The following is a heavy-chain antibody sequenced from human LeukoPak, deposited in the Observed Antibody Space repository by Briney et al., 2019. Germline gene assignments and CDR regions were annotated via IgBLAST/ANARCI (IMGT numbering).Heavy chain of an antibody. CDR2: ISSSSSYI. D-gene: IGHD3-3*01. V-gene: IGHV3-21*01. J-gene: IGHJ5*02. CDR3: ARGTARRYDFTPNP. Sequence: GGSLRLSCAASGFTFSSYSMNWVRQAPGKGLGWVSSISSSSSYIYYADSVKGRFTISRDNAKNSLYLQMNSLRAEDTAVYYCARGTARRYDFTPNPWGQGTLVTVSS. CDR1: GFTFSSYS.